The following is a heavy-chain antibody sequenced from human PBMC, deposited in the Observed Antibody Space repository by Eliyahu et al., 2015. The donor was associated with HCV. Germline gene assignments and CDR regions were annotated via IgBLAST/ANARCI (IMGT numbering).Heavy chain of an antibody. Sequence: QVQLVQSGAEVKRPGASVKLSCKASGYTFTAYYMHWXXQAPGQGLECMGWINPGSGYTEYSQRFQGRLTITTDTSASTAYMELTSLTSEDTALYFCATGARQFFDYWGQGSLVTVPS. D-gene: IGHD7-27*01. J-gene: IGHJ4*02. CDR1: GYTFTAYY. CDR3: ATGARQFFDY. V-gene: IGHV1-3*01. CDR2: INPGSGYT.